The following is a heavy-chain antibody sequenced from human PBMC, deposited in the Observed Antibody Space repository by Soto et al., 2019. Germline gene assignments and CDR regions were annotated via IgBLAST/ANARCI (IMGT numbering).Heavy chain of an antibody. D-gene: IGHD3-16*01. CDR2: VSAYNGNT. V-gene: IGHV1-18*01. CDR3: ARQLGIADFDY. Sequence: GASVKVSCKASCCTFTSYGISWVRPAPGQGLEWMGWVSAYNGNTNYAQKLQGRVTMTTDTSTSTAYMELRSLRSDDTAVYYCARQLGIADFDYWGQGTLVTVSS. J-gene: IGHJ4*02. CDR1: CCTFTSYG.